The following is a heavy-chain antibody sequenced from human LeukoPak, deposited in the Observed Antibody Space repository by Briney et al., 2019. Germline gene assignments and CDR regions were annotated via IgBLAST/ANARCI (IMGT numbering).Heavy chain of an antibody. CDR2: ISSSSSTI. Sequence: GGSLRLSCAASGFTFSSYSMNWVRQAPGKGLEWVSYISSSSSTIYYADSVKGRFTISRDNAKNSLYLQMNSLRAEDTAVYYCARGGGVVATIRYYYYYMDVWGKGTTVTVSS. CDR1: GFTFSSYS. CDR3: ARGGGVVATIRYYYYYMDV. J-gene: IGHJ6*03. V-gene: IGHV3-48*01. D-gene: IGHD5-12*01.